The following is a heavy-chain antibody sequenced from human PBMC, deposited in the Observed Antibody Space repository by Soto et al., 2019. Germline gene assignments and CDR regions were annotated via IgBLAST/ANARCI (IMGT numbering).Heavy chain of an antibody. J-gene: IGHJ4*02. CDR2: IYSGGST. V-gene: IGHV3-66*01. CDR1: GFTVSSNY. Sequence: GGSLRLSCAASGFTVSSNYMSWVRQAPGKGLEWVSVIYSGGSTYYADSVKGRFTISRDNSKNTLYLQMNSLRAEDTAVYYCARDHYDFWSGSPPAAYWGQGTLVPVSS. D-gene: IGHD3-3*01. CDR3: ARDHYDFWSGSPPAAY.